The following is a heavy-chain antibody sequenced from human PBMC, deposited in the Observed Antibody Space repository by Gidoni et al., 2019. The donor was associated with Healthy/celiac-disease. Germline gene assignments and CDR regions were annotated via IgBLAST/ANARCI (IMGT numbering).Heavy chain of an antibody. CDR2: ISSSSSYI. Sequence: EVQLVESGGGLVKPGGSLRLSCAASGFTFSSYSMNWVRQAPGKGLEWVSSISSSSSYIYYADSVKGRFTISRDNAKNSLYLQMNSLRAEDTAVYYCARADVDTAMAGDWGQGTLVTVSS. V-gene: IGHV3-21*01. CDR1: GFTFSSYS. D-gene: IGHD5-18*01. J-gene: IGHJ4*02. CDR3: ARADVDTAMAGD.